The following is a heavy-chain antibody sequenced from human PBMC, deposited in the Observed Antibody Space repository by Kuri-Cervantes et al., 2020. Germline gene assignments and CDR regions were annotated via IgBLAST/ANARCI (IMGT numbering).Heavy chain of an antibody. CDR2: ISYDGSNK. J-gene: IGHJ3*02. CDR3: AGYDILSRGSAFDI. Sequence: LFLTCAASGFTFSSYGMHWVRQAPGKGLEWVAVISYDGSNKYYADSVKGRFTISRDNSKNTLYLQMNSLRAEDTAVYYCAGYDILSRGSAFDIWGQGTMVTVSS. D-gene: IGHD3-9*01. V-gene: IGHV3-30*03. CDR1: GFTFSSYG.